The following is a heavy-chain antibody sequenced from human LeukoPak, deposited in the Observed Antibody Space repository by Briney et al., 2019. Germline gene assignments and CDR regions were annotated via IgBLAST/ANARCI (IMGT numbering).Heavy chain of an antibody. V-gene: IGHV3-33*01. CDR3: ARDGVGATRGFDY. CDR2: IWYDGSNK. Sequence: GGSLRLSCAASGFTFSSYGMHWVRQAPGKGLEWVAVIWYDGSNKYYADSVKGRFTISRDNSKNTLYLQMNSLRAEDTAVYYCARDGVGATRGFDYWGQGTLVTVSS. J-gene: IGHJ4*02. CDR1: GFTFSSYG. D-gene: IGHD1-26*01.